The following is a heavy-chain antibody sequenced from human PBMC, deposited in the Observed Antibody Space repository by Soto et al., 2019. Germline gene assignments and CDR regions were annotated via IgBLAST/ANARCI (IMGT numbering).Heavy chain of an antibody. CDR3: ARGRYGDY. J-gene: IGHJ4*02. V-gene: IGHV1-18*01. D-gene: IGHD1-1*01. CDR1: GYTFTSYG. CDR2: ISAHNGNT. Sequence: QVHLVQSGAEVKKPGASVKVSCKGSGYTFTSYGITWVRQATGQGLEWMGWISAHNGNTDYAQKRQGRVTVTRDTSPSTAYLELRSLRSDGTAVYYCARGRYGDYWGQGALVTVSS.